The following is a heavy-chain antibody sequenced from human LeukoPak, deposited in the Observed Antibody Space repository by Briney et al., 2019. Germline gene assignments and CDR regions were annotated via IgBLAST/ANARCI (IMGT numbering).Heavy chain of an antibody. V-gene: IGHV4-61*02. D-gene: IGHD3-3*01. Sequence: SETLSLTCTVSGGSISTGSFYWSWIRQPAGKGLEWIGRIYASGSTNHNPSPKSRVTISVDTSKNQFSLKLSSVTAADTAVYYCARGFWSGLHYWGQGTLVTVSS. CDR2: IYASGST. J-gene: IGHJ4*02. CDR3: ARGFWSGLHY. CDR1: GGSISTGSFY.